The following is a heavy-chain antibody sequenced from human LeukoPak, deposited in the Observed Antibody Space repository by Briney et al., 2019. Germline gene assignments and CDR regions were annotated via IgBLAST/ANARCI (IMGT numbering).Heavy chain of an antibody. CDR2: ISAYNGNT. CDR1: GYTFTGYY. D-gene: IGHD2-2*03. J-gene: IGHJ5*02. Sequence: ASVKVSCKASGYTFTGYYMHWVRQAPGQGLEWMGWISAYNGNTNYAQKLQGRVTMTTDTSTSTAYMELRSLRSDDTAVYYCARDVDIVVVPAAFDPWGQGTLVTVSS. CDR3: ARDVDIVVVPAAFDP. V-gene: IGHV1-18*04.